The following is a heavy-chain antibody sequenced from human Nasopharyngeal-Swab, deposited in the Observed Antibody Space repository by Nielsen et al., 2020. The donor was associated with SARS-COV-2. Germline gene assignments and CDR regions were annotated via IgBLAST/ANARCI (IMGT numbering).Heavy chain of an antibody. Sequence: SETLSLTCTVSGGSISSYYWSWIRQPPGKGLEWIGYIYYSGSTNYNPSLKSRVTISVDTSKNQFSLKLSSVTAADTAVYYCARGSAVAGLGMRDAFDIWGQGTMVTVSS. D-gene: IGHD6-19*01. CDR3: ARGSAVAGLGMRDAFDI. V-gene: IGHV4-59*12. J-gene: IGHJ3*02. CDR1: GGSISSYY. CDR2: IYYSGST.